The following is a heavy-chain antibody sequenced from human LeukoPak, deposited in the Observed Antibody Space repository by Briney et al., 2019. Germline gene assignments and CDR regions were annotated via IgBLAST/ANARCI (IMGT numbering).Heavy chain of an antibody. CDR1: GFTFNRYT. CDR3: ATPSIADSTIYGMDV. CDR2: ISYDGTNK. Sequence: GGSLRLSCAASGFTFNRYTIHWVRQAPGKGLEWVTTISYDGTNKYYADSVKGRFTISRDNAKNSLYLQMNSLRAEDTAVYYCATPSIADSTIYGMDVWGQGTTVTVS. D-gene: IGHD6-6*01. J-gene: IGHJ6*02. V-gene: IGHV3-30-3*01.